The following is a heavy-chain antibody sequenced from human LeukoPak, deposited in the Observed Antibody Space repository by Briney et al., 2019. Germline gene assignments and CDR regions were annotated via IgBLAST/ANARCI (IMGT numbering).Heavy chain of an antibody. J-gene: IGHJ1*01. CDR1: GGTFSSYA. D-gene: IGHD6-19*01. V-gene: IGHV1-69*13. CDR2: IIPIFGTA. CDR3: ARDPVSPEAVAGTWYFQH. Sequence: ASVKVSRKASGGTFSSYAISWVRQAPGQGLEWMGGIIPIFGTANYAQKFQGRVTITADESTSTAYMELSSLRSEDTAVYYCARDPVSPEAVAGTWYFQHWGQGTLVTVSS.